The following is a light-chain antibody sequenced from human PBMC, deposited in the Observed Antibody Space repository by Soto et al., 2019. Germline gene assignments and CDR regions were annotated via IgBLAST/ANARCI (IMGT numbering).Light chain of an antibody. CDR2: DVS. CDR1: SSDVGGYNH. Sequence: QSALTQPPSASGSLGQSVTISCTGTSSDVGGYNHVSWYQQNPGKAPKLMISDVSQRPSGVPDRFSGSKSGNTASLTVSGLQAEDEADYYCSSYAGSNNLVFGTGTKVTVL. V-gene: IGLV2-8*01. CDR3: SSYAGSNNLV. J-gene: IGLJ1*01.